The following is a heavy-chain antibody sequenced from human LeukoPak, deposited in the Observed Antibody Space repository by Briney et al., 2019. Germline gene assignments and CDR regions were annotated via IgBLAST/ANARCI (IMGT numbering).Heavy chain of an antibody. J-gene: IGHJ6*03. Sequence: GGSLRLSCAASGFTFSSYEMNWVRQAPGKGLEWVANIKQDGSEKYYVDSVKGRFTISRDNAKNSLYLQMNSLRAEDTAVYYCARRGDTAMPGYYYYYYMDVWGKGTTVTISS. CDR1: GFTFSSYE. D-gene: IGHD5-18*01. V-gene: IGHV3-7*01. CDR3: ARRGDTAMPGYYYYYYMDV. CDR2: IKQDGSEK.